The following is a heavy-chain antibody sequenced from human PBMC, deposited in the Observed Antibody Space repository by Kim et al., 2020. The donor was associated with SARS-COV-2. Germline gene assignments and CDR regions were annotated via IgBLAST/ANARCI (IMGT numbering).Heavy chain of an antibody. Sequence: HSADPVKGRFTISRDNSKNTLYLQMNSLRAEDTAVYYCAIYDSSGFLRYWGQGTLVTVSS. CDR3: AIYDSSGFLRY. V-gene: IGHV3-23*01. J-gene: IGHJ4*02. D-gene: IGHD3-22*01.